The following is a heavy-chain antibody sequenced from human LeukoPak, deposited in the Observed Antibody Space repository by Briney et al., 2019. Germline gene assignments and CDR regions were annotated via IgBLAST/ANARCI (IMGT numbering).Heavy chain of an antibody. V-gene: IGHV1-2*02. CDR3: ARSLTVTTTPLDY. CDR1: GYTFTGYY. Sequence: VASVKVSCKASGYTFTGYYMHWVRQAPGQGLEWMGWINPNSGGTNYTQKFPGRVTLTRDTSISTAYMELTSLRSDDTAVYYCARSLTVTTTPLDYWGQGTLVTVSS. CDR2: INPNSGGT. D-gene: IGHD4-17*01. J-gene: IGHJ4*02.